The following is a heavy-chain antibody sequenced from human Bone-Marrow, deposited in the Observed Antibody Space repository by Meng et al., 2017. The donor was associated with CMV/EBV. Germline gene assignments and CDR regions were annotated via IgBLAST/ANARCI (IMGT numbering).Heavy chain of an antibody. CDR1: GFTFDDYA. CDR2: ISWNSGVT. Sequence: GGSLRLSCAAAGFTFDDYAMYWVRQAPGKGLEWVSGISWNSGVTGYADSVKGRFTISRDNAKNSLYLQMNSLRAEDTAVYQCARGYCSDDGCYGAPDYWGQGTLVTVSS. J-gene: IGHJ4*02. D-gene: IGHD2-15*01. V-gene: IGHV3-20*01. CDR3: ARGYCSDDGCYGAPDY.